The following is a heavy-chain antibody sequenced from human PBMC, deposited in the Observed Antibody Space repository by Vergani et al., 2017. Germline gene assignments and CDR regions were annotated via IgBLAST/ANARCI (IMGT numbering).Heavy chain of an antibody. CDR2: VDPEDGET. J-gene: IGHJ6*04. CDR3: ATPQTVTTGGMEG. V-gene: IGHV1-69-2*01. D-gene: IGHD4-17*01. Sequence: EVQLVQSGAEVKKPGATMKISCKVSGYTFTDHYMHWVKQAPGKGLEWMGLVDPEDGETIYAEKFKGRVTIAADTSTDTAHLELSSLRSEDTAVYYCATPQTVTTGGMEGWRGATTVVVSS. CDR1: GYTFTDHY.